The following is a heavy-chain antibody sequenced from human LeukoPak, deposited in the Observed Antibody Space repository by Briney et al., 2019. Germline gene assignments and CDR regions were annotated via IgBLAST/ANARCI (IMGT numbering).Heavy chain of an antibody. J-gene: IGHJ6*01. D-gene: IGHD2-2*01. CDR2: IIPILGIA. Sequence: GASVKVSCKASGGTFSSYAISWVRQAPGQGLERMGRIIPILGIANYAQKFQGRVTITADKSTSTAYMELSSLRSEDTAVYYCARVGYQDYYYYYGMDVWGQGTTVTVSS. CDR3: ARVGYQDYYYYYGMDV. V-gene: IGHV1-69*04. CDR1: GGTFSSYA.